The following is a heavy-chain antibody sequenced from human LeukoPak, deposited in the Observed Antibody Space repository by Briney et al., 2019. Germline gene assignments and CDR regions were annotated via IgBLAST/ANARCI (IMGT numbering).Heavy chain of an antibody. Sequence: SETLSLACTVSGGSVSSYYWSWIRQPPGKGLEWIGFIYYSGSTNYNPSLKSRVTISVDTSKNQFSLKLSSVTAADTAVYYCARFIRGFDIWGQGTMVTVSS. J-gene: IGHJ3*02. CDR3: ARFIRGFDI. D-gene: IGHD2-21*01. CDR2: IYYSGST. CDR1: GGSVSSYY. V-gene: IGHV4-59*02.